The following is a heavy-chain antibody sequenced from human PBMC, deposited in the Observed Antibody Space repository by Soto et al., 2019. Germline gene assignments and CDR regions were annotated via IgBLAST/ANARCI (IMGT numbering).Heavy chain of an antibody. J-gene: IGHJ4*02. Sequence: EVQLVESGGGLVQPGGSLRLSCAASGFTFSSYWMHWVRQAPGKGLGWVSRINSDGSNTINADSVKGRFTMSRDNAKNTLYLQMNSLRAEDAAVYYCARIGSGTYFRSIDYWGQGTMVTVSS. CDR3: ARIGSGTYFRSIDY. CDR2: INSDGSNT. D-gene: IGHD1-26*01. V-gene: IGHV3-74*01. CDR1: GFTFSSYW.